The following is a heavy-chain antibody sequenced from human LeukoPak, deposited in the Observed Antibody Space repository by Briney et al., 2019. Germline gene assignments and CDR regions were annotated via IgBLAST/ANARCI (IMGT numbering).Heavy chain of an antibody. CDR3: ARMIRQQLLYYFEY. V-gene: IGHV4-59*01. J-gene: IGHJ4*02. D-gene: IGHD6-13*01. CDR2: ISNSENT. Sequence: PSETLALTCTVSGGPISSYYWSWTRQPPGKGLEWIGYISNSENTNYNLSLKSRVTISVDKSKNQFSLKLSSVTAADTAVYYCARMIRQQLLYYFEYWGKGVLGTVSS. CDR1: GGPISSYY.